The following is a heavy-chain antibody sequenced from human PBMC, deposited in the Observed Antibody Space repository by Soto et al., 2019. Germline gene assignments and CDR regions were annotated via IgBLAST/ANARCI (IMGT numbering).Heavy chain of an antibody. D-gene: IGHD5-18*01. CDR3: AKDSTAMVLSWFDP. V-gene: IGHV3-30*18. J-gene: IGHJ5*02. CDR2: ISYDGSNK. CDR1: GFTFSSYG. Sequence: QVQLVESGGGVVQPGRSLRLSCAASGFTFSSYGMHWVRQAPGKGLEWVAVISYDGSNKYYADSVKGRFTISRDNSKNTLYLQMNSLRAKDTAVYYCAKDSTAMVLSWFDPWGQGTLVTVSS.